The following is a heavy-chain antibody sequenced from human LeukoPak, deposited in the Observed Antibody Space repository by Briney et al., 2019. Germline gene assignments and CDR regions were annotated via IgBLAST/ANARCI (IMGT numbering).Heavy chain of an antibody. CDR2: INSDGSST. V-gene: IGHV3-74*01. CDR1: GFTFSSYW. CDR3: ARGIAPRGDAFDI. Sequence: GGSLRLSCAASGFTFSSYWMHWVRQAPGKGLVWVSRINSDGSSTTYADSVKGRFTISRDNAKNTLYLQMNSLRAEDTAVYYCARGIAPRGDAFDIWGQGTMVTVSS. J-gene: IGHJ3*02. D-gene: IGHD2/OR15-2a*01.